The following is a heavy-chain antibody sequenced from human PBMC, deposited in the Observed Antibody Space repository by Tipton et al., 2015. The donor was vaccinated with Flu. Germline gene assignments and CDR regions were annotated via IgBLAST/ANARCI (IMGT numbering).Heavy chain of an antibody. D-gene: IGHD4-11*01. CDR2: ICPGSM. CDR1: GSSIGGSYC. CDR3: ARRDYSNYVSDAKNWFHS. V-gene: IGHV4-38-2*01. J-gene: IGHJ5*01. Sequence: TLSLTCSVSGSSIGGSYCWGRIRQPPRKGLQWIGNICPGSMYYNPSLKSRLTLSLDTSRIQFSLRLTSVTAADTAVYYCARRDYSNYVSDAKNWFHSWGRGTLVTVSS.